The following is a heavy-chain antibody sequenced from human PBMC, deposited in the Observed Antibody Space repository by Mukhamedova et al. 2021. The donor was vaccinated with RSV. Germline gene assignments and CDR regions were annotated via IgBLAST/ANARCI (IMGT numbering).Heavy chain of an antibody. Sequence: GLEWVGRIKSKTDGGTTDYAAPVKGRFTISRDDSKNTLYLQINSLKTEDTAVSYCTSYYYDSSVYYLGYHSFLYFDYLGQLTLVSF. V-gene: IGHV3-15*01. D-gene: IGHD3-22*01. CDR3: TSYYYDSSVYYLGYHSFLYFDY. CDR2: IKSKTDGGTT. J-gene: IGHJ4*02.